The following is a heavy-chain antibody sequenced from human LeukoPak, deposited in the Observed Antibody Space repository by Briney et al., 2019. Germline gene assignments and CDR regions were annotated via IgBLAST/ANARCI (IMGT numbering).Heavy chain of an antibody. D-gene: IGHD3-16*02. CDR1: GFTFDDYA. CDR3: AKGSDYVWGSYRYRDYFDY. J-gene: IGHJ4*02. V-gene: IGHV3-9*01. CDR2: ISWNSGSI. Sequence: GRSLRLSCAASGFTFDDYAMHWVRQAPGKGLEWDSGISWNSGSIGYADSVKGRFTISRDNAKNSLYLQMNSLRAEDTALYYCAKGSDYVWGSYRYRDYFDYWGQGTLVTVSS.